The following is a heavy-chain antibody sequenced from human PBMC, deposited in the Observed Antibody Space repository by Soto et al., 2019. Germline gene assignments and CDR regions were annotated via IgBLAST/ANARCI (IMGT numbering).Heavy chain of an antibody. J-gene: IGHJ3*02. CDR1: GYSFTAYA. D-gene: IGHD2-2*01. Sequence: QVQLVQSGAEVKEPGASVKVSCKASGYSFTAYAMHCVRQAPGQRPEWMGWINAGNGNTKYSQKLQGRITFSRDTSASTVYMELSSLRFEDRAVYYCARAAYCSSSSCSDAFDIWGQGTMVTVSS. V-gene: IGHV1-3*01. CDR3: ARAAYCSSSSCSDAFDI. CDR2: INAGNGNT.